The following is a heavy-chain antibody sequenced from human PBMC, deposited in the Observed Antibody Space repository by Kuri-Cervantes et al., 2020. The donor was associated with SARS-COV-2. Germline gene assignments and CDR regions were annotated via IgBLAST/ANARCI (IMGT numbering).Heavy chain of an antibody. Sequence: ASVKVSCKASGYTFTSYAMHWVRQAPGQRLEWMGWINAGDGNTKYSQKFQGRVTITRDTSASTAYMELSSLRSEDTAVYYCARLGYSYGPPFDYWGQGTLVTVSS. D-gene: IGHD5-18*01. CDR1: GYTFTSYA. CDR2: INAGDGNT. V-gene: IGHV1-3*01. J-gene: IGHJ4*02. CDR3: ARLGYSYGPPFDY.